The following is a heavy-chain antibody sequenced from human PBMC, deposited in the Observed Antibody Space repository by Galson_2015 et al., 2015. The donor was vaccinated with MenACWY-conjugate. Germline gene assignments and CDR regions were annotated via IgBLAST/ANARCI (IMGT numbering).Heavy chain of an antibody. J-gene: IGHJ6*03. CDR2: ISSRSEYI. Sequence: SLRLSCAASGFSFSSYSIAWVRQAPGQGLEWVSSISSRSEYIFYADSLRGRFTISRDNAKNSLSLQMNSLRADDTAVYYCARVGAAGDYYYYMDVWGKGTTVTVSS. CDR3: ARVGAAGDYYYYMDV. CDR1: GFSFSSYS. D-gene: IGHD4/OR15-4a*01. V-gene: IGHV3-21*01.